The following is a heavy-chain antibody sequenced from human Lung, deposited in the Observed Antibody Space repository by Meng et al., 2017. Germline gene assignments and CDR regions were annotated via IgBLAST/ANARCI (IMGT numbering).Heavy chain of an antibody. CDR2: INHSGST. J-gene: IGHJ4*02. CDR1: GVSFSDYS. D-gene: IGHD4-11*01. V-gene: IGHV4-34*01. CDR3: ARGPTTMAHDFDY. Sequence: QVQLPEGGEGMFKASETLPLPCVVSGVSFSDYSWSWIRQPPGKGLEWIGDINHSGSTNYNPSLESRATISVDTSQNNLSLKLSSVTAADSAVYYCARGPTTMAHDFDYWGQGTLVTVSS.